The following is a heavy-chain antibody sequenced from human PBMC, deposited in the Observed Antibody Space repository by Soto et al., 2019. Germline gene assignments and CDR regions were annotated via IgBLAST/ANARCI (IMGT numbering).Heavy chain of an antibody. CDR1: GFTFSSYA. Sequence: GGSLRLSCAASGFTFSSYAMSWVRQAPGKGLEWVSAISGRGGSTYYADSVKGRFTISRDNSKNTLYLQMNSLRAEDTAVYYCAKVKAAAVGSYYYYMDVWGKGTTVTVSS. CDR3: AKVKAAAVGSYYYYMDV. J-gene: IGHJ6*03. D-gene: IGHD6-13*01. CDR2: ISGRGGST. V-gene: IGHV3-23*01.